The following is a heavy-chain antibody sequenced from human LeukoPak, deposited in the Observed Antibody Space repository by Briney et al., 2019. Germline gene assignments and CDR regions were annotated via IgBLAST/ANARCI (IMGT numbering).Heavy chain of an antibody. D-gene: IGHD6-19*01. J-gene: IGHJ2*01. CDR3: ARLRYSSGWYFSYFDL. Sequence: GGSLRLSCAASGFTFSSYGMHWVRQAPGKGLEWVAVISYDGSNKYYADSVKGRFTISRDNSKNTLYLQMNSLRAEDTAVYYCARLRYSSGWYFSYFDLWGRGTLVTVSS. CDR1: GFTFSSYG. V-gene: IGHV3-30*03. CDR2: ISYDGSNK.